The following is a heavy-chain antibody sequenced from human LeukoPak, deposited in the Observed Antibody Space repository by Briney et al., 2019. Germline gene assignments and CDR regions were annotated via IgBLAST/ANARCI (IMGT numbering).Heavy chain of an antibody. CDR1: GFTFSSYW. J-gene: IGHJ3*02. D-gene: IGHD2-15*01. V-gene: IGHV3-7*01. CDR3: ARESCSGGSCYSGLVAFDI. Sequence: GGSLRLSCAAPGFTFSSYWMSWVRQAPGKGLEWVANIKQDGSEKYYVDSVKGRVTISRDNAKNSLYLQMNSLRAEDTAVYYCARESCSGGSCYSGLVAFDIWGQGTMVTVSS. CDR2: IKQDGSEK.